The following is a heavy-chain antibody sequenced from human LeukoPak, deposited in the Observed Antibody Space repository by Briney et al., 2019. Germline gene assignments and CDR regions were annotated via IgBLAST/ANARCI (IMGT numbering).Heavy chain of an antibody. J-gene: IGHJ1*01. D-gene: IGHD6-19*01. V-gene: IGHV3-53*01. Sequence: PGGSLRLSCAASGFTVSSNYMSWVRQAPGKGLEWVSVIYSGGSTYYADSVKGRFTISRDNSKNTLYLQMNSLRAEDTAVYYCARVPNIAVADAAEYFQHWGQGTLVTVSS. CDR1: GFTVSSNY. CDR2: IYSGGST. CDR3: ARVPNIAVADAAEYFQH.